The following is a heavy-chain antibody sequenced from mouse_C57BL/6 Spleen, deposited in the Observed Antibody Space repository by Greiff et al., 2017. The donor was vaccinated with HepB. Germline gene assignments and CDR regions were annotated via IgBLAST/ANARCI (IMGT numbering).Heavy chain of an antibody. J-gene: IGHJ4*01. D-gene: IGHD2-3*01. CDR1: GFTFTDYY. CDR3: ARGGYSYYYAMDY. CDR2: IRNKANGYTT. V-gene: IGHV7-3*01. Sequence: EVQGVESGGGLVQPGGSLSLSCAASGFTFTDYYMSWVRQPPGKALEWLGFIRNKANGYTTEYSASVKGRFTISRDNSQSILYLQMNALRAEDSATYYCARGGYSYYYAMDYWGQGTSVTVSS.